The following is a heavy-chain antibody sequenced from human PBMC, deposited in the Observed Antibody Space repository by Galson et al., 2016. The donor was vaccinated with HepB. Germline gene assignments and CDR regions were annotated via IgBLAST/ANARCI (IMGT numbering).Heavy chain of an antibody. D-gene: IGHD3-22*01. CDR2: IKQDGSEK. J-gene: IGHJ4*02. CDR1: GFTFSSYW. Sequence: SLRLSCATSGFTFSSYWMSWVRQAPGKGLEWVANIKQDGSEKYYVDSVKGRFAISRDNAKNSLYLQMNSLRAEDTAVYYCARDETLYYYDSRGYHYMGDYFDYWGQGTLVTVSS. CDR3: ARDETLYYYDSRGYHYMGDYFDY. V-gene: IGHV3-7*01.